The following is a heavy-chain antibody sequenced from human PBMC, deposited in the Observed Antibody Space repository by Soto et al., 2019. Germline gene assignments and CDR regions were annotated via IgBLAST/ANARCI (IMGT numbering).Heavy chain of an antibody. J-gene: IGHJ1*01. Sequence: QVQLPESGPGLVKPAETLSLTCSVSSGSVSSGTYYWSWIRQPPGRGLEWIGHIYSSGSTNYNPSLKSRVTISVDTSKNQFSLILSSVTAADTAMYYCARDSEAAGYPYWGQGTLGTVSS. CDR2: IYSSGST. CDR1: SGSVSSGTYY. D-gene: IGHD5-18*01. V-gene: IGHV4-61*01. CDR3: ARDSEAAGYPY.